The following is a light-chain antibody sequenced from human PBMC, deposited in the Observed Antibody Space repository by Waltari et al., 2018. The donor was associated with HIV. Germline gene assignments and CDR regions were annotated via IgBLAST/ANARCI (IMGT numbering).Light chain of an antibody. Sequence: QSGLTQPASVSGSPGQPLTISCTGTTSDVGGSNYVSWYQQHPGNAPKLIIYEVSNRPSGVSNRFSGSKSGNTASLTISGLQPEDETDYYCSSFSSSSTPYVFGTGTKVTVL. CDR1: TSDVGGSNY. CDR2: EVS. V-gene: IGLV2-14*01. J-gene: IGLJ1*01. CDR3: SSFSSSSTPYV.